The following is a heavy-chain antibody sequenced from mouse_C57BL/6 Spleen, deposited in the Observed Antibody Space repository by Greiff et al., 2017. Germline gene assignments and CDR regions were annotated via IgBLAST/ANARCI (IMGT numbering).Heavy chain of an antibody. CDR1: GFTFSSYA. J-gene: IGHJ3*01. Sequence: EVQLVESGGGLVKPGGSLKLSCAASGFTFSSYAMSWVRQTPEKRLEWVATISDGGSYTYYPGNVKGRFTISRDNAKNNLYLQMSHLKSEDTAMYYCARGGDGYYVFAYWGQGTLVTVSA. D-gene: IGHD2-3*01. V-gene: IGHV5-4*01. CDR2: ISDGGSYT. CDR3: ARGGDGYYVFAY.